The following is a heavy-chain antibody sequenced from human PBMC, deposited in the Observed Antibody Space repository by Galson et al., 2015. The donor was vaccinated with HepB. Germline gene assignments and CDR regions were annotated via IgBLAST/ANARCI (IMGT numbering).Heavy chain of an antibody. CDR1: GFTFSDYS. D-gene: IGHD4-17*01. CDR3: ARVYDGDDAGEDYGMDV. J-gene: IGHJ6*02. CDR2: TSSDSGKI. Sequence: SLRLSCAASGFTFSDYSMNWVRQAPGKGLEWVSSTSSDSGKIFYGDSAKGRFTISRDNAKNSLFLHLHSLRAEDTAVYYCARVYDGDDAGEDYGMDVWGPGATVTVSS. V-gene: IGHV3-21*06.